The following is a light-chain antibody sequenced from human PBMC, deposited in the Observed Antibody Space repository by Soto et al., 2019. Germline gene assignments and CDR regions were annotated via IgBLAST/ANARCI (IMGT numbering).Light chain of an antibody. V-gene: IGKV3-15*01. J-gene: IGKJ1*01. CDR1: RSVSSN. CDR2: GAS. CDR3: LQYNNWPRT. Sequence: EIVMTQSPATLSVSPGERATLSCRASRSVSSNLAWYQQKPGQAPRLLIYGASTRATGIPARFSGSGSGTEFTLTISILQSEDFAVYYCLQYNNWPRTFGQGTKVEIK.